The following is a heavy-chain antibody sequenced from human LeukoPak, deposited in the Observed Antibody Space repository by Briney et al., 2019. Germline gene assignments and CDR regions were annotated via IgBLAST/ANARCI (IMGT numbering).Heavy chain of an antibody. D-gene: IGHD2-15*01. Sequence: PGGSLRLSCAASGFTFSSYWMSWVRQAPGKGLEWVANIKQDGSEKYYVDSVKGRFTISRDNAKNSLYLQMNSLRAEDTAVYYCARGTDIVVVVADTTSYYFDYWGQGTLVTVSS. CDR3: ARGTDIVVVVADTTSYYFDY. CDR2: IKQDGSEK. V-gene: IGHV3-7*01. CDR1: GFTFSSYW. J-gene: IGHJ4*02.